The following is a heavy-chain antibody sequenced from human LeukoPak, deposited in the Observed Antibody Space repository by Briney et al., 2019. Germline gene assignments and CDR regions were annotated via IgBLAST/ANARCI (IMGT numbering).Heavy chain of an antibody. V-gene: IGHV4-39*07. CDR2: IYYSGST. Sequence: SETLSLTCTVSGGSISSSSYYWGWIRQPPGKGLEWIGSIYYSGSTYYNPSLKSRVTISVDTSKNQFSLKLSSVTAADTAVYYCARDPGYGDYKGFDYWGQGTLVTVSS. CDR1: GGSISSSSYY. J-gene: IGHJ4*02. D-gene: IGHD4-17*01. CDR3: ARDPGYGDYKGFDY.